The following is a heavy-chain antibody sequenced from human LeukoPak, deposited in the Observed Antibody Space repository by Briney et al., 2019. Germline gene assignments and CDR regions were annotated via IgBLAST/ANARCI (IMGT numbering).Heavy chain of an antibody. D-gene: IGHD6-19*01. CDR1: GGTFSSYA. CDR3: ARFRQWLANDAFDI. V-gene: IGHV1-69*13. CDR2: IIPIFGTA. Sequence: GASVKVSCKASGGTFSSYAISWVRQAPGQGLEWMGGIIPIFGTANYAQKFQGRVTITADESTSTAYMELSSLRSEDTAVYYCARFRQWLANDAFDIWGQGTMVTVSS. J-gene: IGHJ3*02.